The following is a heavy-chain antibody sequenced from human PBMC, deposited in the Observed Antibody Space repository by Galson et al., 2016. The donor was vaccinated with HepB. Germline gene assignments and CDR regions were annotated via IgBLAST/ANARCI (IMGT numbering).Heavy chain of an antibody. CDR3: ARRSSDAFDI. CDR1: GYSFTSYW. V-gene: IGHV5-51*01. Sequence: SGAEVKKPGESLKISCEGSGYSFTSYWIGWVRQMPGKGLEWMGTIYPGDSDTRYSPSSQGQVTISADKSIRAAYLQWNSLKASDTAIYYCARRSSDAFDIWGQWTMVTVSS. J-gene: IGHJ3*02. D-gene: IGHD3-10*01. CDR2: IYPGDSDT.